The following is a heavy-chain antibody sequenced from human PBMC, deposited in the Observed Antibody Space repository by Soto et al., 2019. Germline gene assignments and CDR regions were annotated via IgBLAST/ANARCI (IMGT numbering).Heavy chain of an antibody. CDR1: GFTFDDYA. CDR3: ARDVWSRASGPPDS. J-gene: IGHJ4*02. D-gene: IGHD3-10*01. Sequence: EVQLVESGGGLAQPGRSLRLSCAASGFTFDDYAMHWVRQAPGKGLEWVTGISWNSDTIGYADSVKGRFTISRDNAKNSLYLQMNSLRAEDTAFYYCARDVWSRASGPPDSWGQGTLVTVSS. CDR2: ISWNSDTI. V-gene: IGHV3-9*01.